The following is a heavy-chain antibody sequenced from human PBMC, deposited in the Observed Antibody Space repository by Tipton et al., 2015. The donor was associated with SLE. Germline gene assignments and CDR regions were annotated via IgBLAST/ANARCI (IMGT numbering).Heavy chain of an antibody. D-gene: IGHD3-10*01. CDR2: TRNKADSYTT. Sequence: SLRLSCAASGFTFSDHYMDWVRQPPGKGLEWIGRTRNKADSYTTEYAASVKGRFTISRDDSKNSMYLQMNSLKTEDTAVYYCSTGSAPVDYWGRGTLVTVSS. CDR3: STGSAPVDY. CDR1: GFTFSDHY. J-gene: IGHJ4*02. V-gene: IGHV3-72*01.